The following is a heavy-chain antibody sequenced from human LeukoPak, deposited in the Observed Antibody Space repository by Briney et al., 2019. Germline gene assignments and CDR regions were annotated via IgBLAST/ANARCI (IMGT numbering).Heavy chain of an antibody. CDR3: VKLGVPATTDYWYFDL. D-gene: IGHD2-2*01. J-gene: IGHJ2*01. CDR1: GFTFSVYA. Sequence: GSLRLSCAASGFTFSVYAMHWVRQAPGKGLEWVSGISSSLTSTYYADSVKGRFTISRDNSKNTLYLQMNSLRAEDTAVYYCVKLGVPATTDYWYFDLWGRGTLVTVSS. CDR2: ISSSLTST. V-gene: IGHV3-23*01.